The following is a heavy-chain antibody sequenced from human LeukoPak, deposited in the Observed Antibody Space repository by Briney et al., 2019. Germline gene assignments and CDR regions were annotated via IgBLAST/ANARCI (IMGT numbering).Heavy chain of an antibody. J-gene: IGHJ6*04. V-gene: IGHV1-69*01. CDR2: IIPIFGTA. Sequence: ASVKVSCKASGGTFSSYAISWVRQAPGQGLEWMGGIIPIFGTANYAQKFQGRVTITADESTSTAYMELSSLRSEDTAVYYCARGKAVADYYYYYYGMDVWGKGTTVTVSS. CDR3: ARGKAVADYYYYYYGMDV. D-gene: IGHD6-19*01. CDR1: GGTFSSYA.